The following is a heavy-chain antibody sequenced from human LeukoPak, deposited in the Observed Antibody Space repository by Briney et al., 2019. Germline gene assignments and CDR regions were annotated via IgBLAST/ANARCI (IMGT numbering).Heavy chain of an antibody. J-gene: IGHJ5*02. Sequence: GGSLRLSCAASGFTFSSYAMSWVRQAPGKGLEWVSAISGSGGSTYYADSVKGRFTISRDNSKNTLYLQMNSLRAEDTAVYYCAEDSFRGGYGWFDPWGQGTLVTVSS. D-gene: IGHD2-15*01. V-gene: IGHV3-23*01. CDR1: GFTFSSYA. CDR2: ISGSGGST. CDR3: AEDSFRGGYGWFDP.